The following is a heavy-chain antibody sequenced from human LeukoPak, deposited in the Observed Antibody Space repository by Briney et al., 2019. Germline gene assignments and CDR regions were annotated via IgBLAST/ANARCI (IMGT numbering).Heavy chain of an antibody. CDR2: IYYSGST. J-gene: IGHJ3*02. Sequence: SETLSLTCTVSGGSISSYYWSWIRQPAGKGLEWIGYIYYSGSTNYNPSLKSRVTISVDTSKNQFSLKLSSVTAADTAVYYCARPVRDGYKSGAFDIWGQGTMVTVSS. V-gene: IGHV4-59*01. CDR1: GGSISSYY. CDR3: ARPVRDGYKSGAFDI. D-gene: IGHD5-24*01.